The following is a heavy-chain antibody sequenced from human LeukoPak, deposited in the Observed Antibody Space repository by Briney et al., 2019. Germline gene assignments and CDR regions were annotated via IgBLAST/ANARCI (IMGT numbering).Heavy chain of an antibody. CDR3: ARDKLYCSSTSCLGGYYFDY. V-gene: IGHV1-46*01. J-gene: IGHJ4*02. Sequence: ASVKVSCKASGYTFTSYYMHWVRQAPGQGLEWMGITNPSGGSTSYAQKFQGRVTMTRDMSTSTVYMELSSLRSEDTAVYYCARDKLYCSSTSCLGGYYFDYWGQGTLVTVSS. CDR1: GYTFTSYY. CDR2: TNPSGGST. D-gene: IGHD2-2*01.